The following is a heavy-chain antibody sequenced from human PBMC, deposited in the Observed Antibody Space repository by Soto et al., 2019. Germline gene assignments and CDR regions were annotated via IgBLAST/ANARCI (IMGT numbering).Heavy chain of an antibody. V-gene: IGHV1-2*04. J-gene: IGHJ6*02. CDR3: ARDWRYYDSSGYYYYYGMAV. CDR2: INPNSGGT. D-gene: IGHD3-22*01. Sequence: ASVKVSCKASGYTFTGYYMHWVRQAPGQGLEWMGWINPNSGGTNYAQKFQGWVTMTRDTSISTAYMELSRLRSDDTAVYYCARDWRYYDSSGYYYYYGMAVWGQGTTVTVSS. CDR1: GYTFTGYY.